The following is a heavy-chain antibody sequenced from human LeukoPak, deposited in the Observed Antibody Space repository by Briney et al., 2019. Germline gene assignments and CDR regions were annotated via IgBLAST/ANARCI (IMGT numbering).Heavy chain of an antibody. CDR3: ASPSSGQSFDI. CDR1: GFIVSSNY. D-gene: IGHD6-19*01. J-gene: IGHJ3*02. V-gene: IGHV3-53*01. Sequence: GGSLRLSCAASGFIVSSNYMNWVRQAPGKGLEWVSVIYTGGNTYYADSVKGRFTISRGNSKNTLYLQMHSLRAEDTAVNYCASPSSGQSFDIWGQGTMVTVSS. CDR2: IYTGGNT.